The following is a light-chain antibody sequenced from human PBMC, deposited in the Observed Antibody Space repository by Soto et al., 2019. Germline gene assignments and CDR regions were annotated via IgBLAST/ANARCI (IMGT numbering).Light chain of an antibody. Sequence: DVGMTQSPLSLPVTLGQPASISCRSSQSLVYIDGATYLNWFHQRPGQSPRRLIHEVSNRDSGVPDRFSGSGSGTDFTLKISRVEAEDVGVYYCMQGTHRPRTFGQGTKVDIK. CDR3: MQGTHRPRT. V-gene: IGKV2-30*01. CDR2: EVS. CDR1: QSLVYIDGATY. J-gene: IGKJ1*01.